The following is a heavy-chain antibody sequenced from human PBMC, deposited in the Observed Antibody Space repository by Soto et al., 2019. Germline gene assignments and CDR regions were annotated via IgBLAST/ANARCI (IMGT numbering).Heavy chain of an antibody. V-gene: IGHV1-69*01. D-gene: IGHD6-6*01. CDR1: GGTLSNYA. Sequence: QVQLVQSGAEVKKPGSSVKVSCKASGGTLSNYAINWVRQAPGQGLEWMGGIIPMFGTANYAQKFQGRVTIPADGSTSTAYRELSSLRSEDTAVYYCARGGFSSSYRLDYWGKGTLVAVSS. J-gene: IGHJ4*02. CDR3: ARGGFSSSYRLDY. CDR2: IIPMFGTA.